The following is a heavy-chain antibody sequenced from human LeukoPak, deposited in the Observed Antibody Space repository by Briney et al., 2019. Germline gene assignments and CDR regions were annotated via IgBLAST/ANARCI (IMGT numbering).Heavy chain of an antibody. CDR2: ISKDGSNK. Sequence: GGSLRLSCAASGFTFSSYAMHWVRQAPGKGLEWVAVISKDGSNKYYADSVKGRFTISRDNSKNTLYLQMDSLRAEDTAVYYCARDSLFITMIVAERYFDYWGQGTLVTVSS. CDR1: GFTFSSYA. D-gene: IGHD3-22*01. J-gene: IGHJ4*02. V-gene: IGHV3-30*01. CDR3: ARDSLFITMIVAERYFDY.